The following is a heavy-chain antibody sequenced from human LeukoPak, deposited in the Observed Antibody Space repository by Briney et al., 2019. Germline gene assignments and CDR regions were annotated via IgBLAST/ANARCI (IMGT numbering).Heavy chain of an antibody. J-gene: IGHJ4*02. D-gene: IGHD6-19*01. V-gene: IGHV3-48*01. CDR3: ARGIIAVAAASDF. Sequence: GGSLRLSCAASGFTFSSYSVNWVRQAPGKGLEWVSYISGSSGTIYYADFVKGRFTISRDNAKNSLYLQMNSLRAEDTAVYYRARGIIAVAAASDFWGQGTQVTVSS. CDR1: GFTFSSYS. CDR2: ISGSSGTI.